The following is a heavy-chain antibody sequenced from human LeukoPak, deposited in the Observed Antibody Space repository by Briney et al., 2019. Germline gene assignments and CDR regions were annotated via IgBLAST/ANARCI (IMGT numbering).Heavy chain of an antibody. CDR1: GFTFSSYA. D-gene: IGHD5-12*01. V-gene: IGHV3-21*01. CDR2: ISSSSGSI. Sequence: TGGSLRLSCAASGFTFSSYAMSWVRQAPGKGLEWISSISSSSGSIYYADSVKGRFTISRDNAKNSLYLQMNSLRAEDTAVYYCARVATAGYWGQGTLVTVSS. J-gene: IGHJ4*02. CDR3: ARVATAGY.